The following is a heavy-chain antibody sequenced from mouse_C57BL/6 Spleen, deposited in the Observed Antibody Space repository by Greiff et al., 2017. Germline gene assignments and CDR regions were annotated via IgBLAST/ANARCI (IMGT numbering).Heavy chain of an antibody. CDR1: GFTFSSYA. D-gene: IGHD1-1*01. Sequence: EVKLVESGGGLAKPGGSLKLSCAASGFTFSSYAMSWVRQTPEKRLEWVATISDGGSYTYYPDNVKGRFTISRDTAKNNLYLQMSHLKSEDTAMYYCARDGGSSLDYWGQGTTLTVSS. CDR3: ARDGGSSLDY. CDR2: ISDGGSYT. J-gene: IGHJ2*01. V-gene: IGHV5-4*01.